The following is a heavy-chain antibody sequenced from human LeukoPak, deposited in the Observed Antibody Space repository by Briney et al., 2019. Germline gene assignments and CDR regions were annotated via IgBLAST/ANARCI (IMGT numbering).Heavy chain of an antibody. J-gene: IGHJ4*02. CDR2: ISHHGSNE. D-gene: IGHD3-9*01. CDR1: GFTFSTYP. Sequence: SCKASGFTFSTYPMHWVRQAPDKELEWVAMISHHGSNEYYADSVKGRFTISRDNSKNTLYLQMNNPRVEDTAIYYCARVHDTSGYYHYFDSWGQGTLVTVSS. V-gene: IGHV3-30*14. CDR3: ARVHDTSGYYHYFDS.